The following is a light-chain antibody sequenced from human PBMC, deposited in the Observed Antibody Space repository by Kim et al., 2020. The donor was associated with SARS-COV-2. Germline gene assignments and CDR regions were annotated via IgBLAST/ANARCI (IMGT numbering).Light chain of an antibody. J-gene: IGLJ2*01. CDR2: YDS. CDR1: SIEITG. Sequence: PGKAPGFSVGENSIEITGGPGDQQKSGQAPGLVISYDSDRPSGIPKLFSGSNSGNTATLTISRVEAGDEADYYCQVWDSDSDHRVVFGGGTQLTVL. V-gene: IGLV3-21*04. CDR3: QVWDSDSDHRVV.